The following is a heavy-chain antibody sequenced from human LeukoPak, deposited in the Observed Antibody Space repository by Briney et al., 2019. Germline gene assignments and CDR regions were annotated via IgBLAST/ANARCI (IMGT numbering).Heavy chain of an antibody. J-gene: IGHJ4*02. D-gene: IGHD5-12*01. CDR2: ISGSGGST. Sequence: GGSLRLSRATSGFIFSSCAMSWVRQAPRKGLEWVSVISGSGGSTNYAESVKGRFTISRDNSKNTLYLQMNSLRVEDTAVYYCAKHRGRDGGYPFDYWGQGTLVTVSS. CDR1: GFIFSSCA. CDR3: AKHRGRDGGYPFDY. V-gene: IGHV3-23*01.